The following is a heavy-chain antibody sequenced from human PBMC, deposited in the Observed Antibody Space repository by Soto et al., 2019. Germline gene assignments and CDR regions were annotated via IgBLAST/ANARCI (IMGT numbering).Heavy chain of an antibody. V-gene: IGHV3-23*01. CDR3: AKDYHDGSGFYDNYGMDV. D-gene: IGHD3-22*01. J-gene: IGHJ6*02. Sequence: GGSLRLSCAASGPTFSSYAMSWVRQAPGKGLEWVSGISGSGTSTYYADSVKGRFTISRDNSRNTLYLQMNSLRAEDTAVYYCAKDYHDGSGFYDNYGMDVWGQGTTVTVPS. CDR1: GPTFSSYA. CDR2: ISGSGTST.